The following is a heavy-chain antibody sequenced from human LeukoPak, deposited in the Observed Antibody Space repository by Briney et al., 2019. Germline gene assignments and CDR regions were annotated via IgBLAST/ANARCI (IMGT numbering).Heavy chain of an antibody. Sequence: ASVKVSCKASGYTFNDYYLHWVRQAPGQGLEWMGWMNPNSGSGDIKSAQKFQGRLTMTRDTSISTVYMELRNLRSDDTAVYHCARVGVADCGGDCHGWFDPWGQGTLVTVS. D-gene: IGHD2-21*02. CDR1: GYTFNDYY. V-gene: IGHV1-2*02. CDR2: MNPNSGSGDI. J-gene: IGHJ5*02. CDR3: ARVGVADCGGDCHGWFDP.